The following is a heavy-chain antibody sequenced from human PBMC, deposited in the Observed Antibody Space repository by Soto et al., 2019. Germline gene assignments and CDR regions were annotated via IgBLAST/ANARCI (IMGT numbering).Heavy chain of an antibody. V-gene: IGHV4-31*03. Sequence: SETLSLTCTVFGGSISSGGYYWSWIRQHPGKGLEWIGYFSYSGSTYYNPSLKSRVTISVDTSKNQFSLKLSSVTAADTAVYYCARESAAGNYYYYGMDVWGQGTTVTVSS. D-gene: IGHD6-13*01. J-gene: IGHJ6*02. CDR1: GGSISSGGYY. CDR3: ARESAAGNYYYYGMDV. CDR2: FSYSGST.